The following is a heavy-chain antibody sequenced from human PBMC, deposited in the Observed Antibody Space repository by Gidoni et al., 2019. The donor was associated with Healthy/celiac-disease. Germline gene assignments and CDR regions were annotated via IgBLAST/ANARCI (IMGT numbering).Heavy chain of an antibody. D-gene: IGHD6-19*01. CDR2: NPNSGNT. V-gene: IGHV1-8*01. CDR3: ARGRYSSGWYLIGKGFDP. J-gene: IGHJ5*02. Sequence: NPNSGNTGYAQKFQGRVTMTRNTSISTAYMEPSSLRSEDTAVYYCARGRYSSGWYLIGKGFDPWGQGTLVTVSS.